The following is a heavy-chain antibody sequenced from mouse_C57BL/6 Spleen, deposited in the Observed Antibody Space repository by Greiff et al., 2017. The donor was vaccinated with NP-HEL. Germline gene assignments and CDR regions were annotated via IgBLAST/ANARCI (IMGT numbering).Heavy chain of an antibody. V-gene: IGHV1-26*01. CDR3: ARSRYYYGPLYYYAMDY. J-gene: IGHJ4*01. CDR1: GYTFTDYY. Sequence: VQLQQSGPELVKPGASVKISCKASGYTFTDYYMNWVKQSHGKSLEWIGDINPNNGGTSYNQKFKGKATLTVDKSSSTAYMELRSLTSEDSAVYYCARSRYYYGPLYYYAMDYWGQGTSVTVSS. D-gene: IGHD1-1*01. CDR2: INPNNGGT.